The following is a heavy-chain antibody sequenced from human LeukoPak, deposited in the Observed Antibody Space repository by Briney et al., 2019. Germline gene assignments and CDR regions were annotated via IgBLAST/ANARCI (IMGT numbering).Heavy chain of an antibody. D-gene: IGHD3-9*01. V-gene: IGHV4-59*01. CDR3: ARDRSVRYFDWLSDYYYGMDV. J-gene: IGHJ6*02. CDR2: IYYSGST. CDR1: GGTISSYY. Sequence: SETLSLTCTVSGGTISSYYRSWIRQPPGKGLEWVGYIYYSGSTNYNPSLKSRVTISVDTSKNQFSLKLSSVTAADTAVYYCARDRSVRYFDWLSDYYYGMDVWGQGTTVTVSS.